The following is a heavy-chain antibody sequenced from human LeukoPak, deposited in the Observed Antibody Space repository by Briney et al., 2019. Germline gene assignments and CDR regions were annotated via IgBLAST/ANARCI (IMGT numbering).Heavy chain of an antibody. Sequence: PSETLSLTCAVYGGSFSGYYWSWIRQPPGKGLEWVSAISGSGGITSYADSVKGRFTISRDNSKNTLYLQMNSLRAEDTAVYYCAKGDTTWELPHDYWGQGTLVTVSS. CDR3: AKGDTTWELPHDY. J-gene: IGHJ4*02. CDR2: ISGSGGIT. V-gene: IGHV3-23*01. D-gene: IGHD1-26*01. CDR1: GGSFSGYY.